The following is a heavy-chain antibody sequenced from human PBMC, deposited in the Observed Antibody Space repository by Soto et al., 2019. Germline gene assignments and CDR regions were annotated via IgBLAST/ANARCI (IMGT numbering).Heavy chain of an antibody. CDR2: INSDGSST. CDR1: GFTFSSYW. Sequence: GGSLRLSCAASGFTFSSYWMHWVRQAPGKGLVWVSRINSDGSSTSYADSVKGRFTISRDNAKNTLYLQMNSLRAEDTAVYYCARSMKPVTYDFWSGLQTWGQGTLVTVSS. V-gene: IGHV3-74*01. CDR3: ARSMKPVTYDFWSGLQT. D-gene: IGHD3-3*01. J-gene: IGHJ5*02.